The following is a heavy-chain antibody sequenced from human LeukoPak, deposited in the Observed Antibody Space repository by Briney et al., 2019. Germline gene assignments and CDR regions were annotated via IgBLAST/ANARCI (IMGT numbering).Heavy chain of an antibody. CDR1: GGSFSGYY. Sequence: PSETLSLTCAVYGGSFSGYYWSWIRQPPGKGLEWIGEINHSGSTNYNPSLKSRATISVDTSKNQFSLKLSSVTAADTAVYYCARGSSQAGSGWFRYYYYYMDVWGKGTTVTVSS. J-gene: IGHJ6*03. V-gene: IGHV4-34*01. CDR3: ARGSSQAGSGWFRYYYYYMDV. D-gene: IGHD6-19*01. CDR2: INHSGST.